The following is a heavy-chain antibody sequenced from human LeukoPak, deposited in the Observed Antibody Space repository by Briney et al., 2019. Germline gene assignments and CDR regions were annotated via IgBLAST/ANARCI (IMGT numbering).Heavy chain of an antibody. CDR2: ISNDGSRK. J-gene: IGHJ4*02. Sequence: PGGSLRLSCAPSEFTLSRHGMHWVRQAPGKGLEWVAIISNDGSRKYYAHSVEGRFTISRDNFKNTLYLQMDSLRAEDTAVYYCARDRAWNYFDYWGQGTLVTVSS. CDR1: EFTLSRHG. V-gene: IGHV3-30*03. CDR3: ARDRAWNYFDY. D-gene: IGHD3-3*01.